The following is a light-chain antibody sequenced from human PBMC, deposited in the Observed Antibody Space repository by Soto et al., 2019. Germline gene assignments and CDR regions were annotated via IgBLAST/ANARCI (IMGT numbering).Light chain of an antibody. J-gene: IGLJ1*01. V-gene: IGLV2-14*01. CDR3: SSYTSSSTKV. CDR2: EVS. CDR1: SSDVGGYNY. Sequence: QSALTQPPSASGSPGQSVAISCTGTSSDVGGYNYVSWYQQHPGKAPKLMLYEVSNRPSGVSNRFSGSKSGNAASLTISGLQAEDEADYYCSSYTSSSTKVFGTGTKLTV.